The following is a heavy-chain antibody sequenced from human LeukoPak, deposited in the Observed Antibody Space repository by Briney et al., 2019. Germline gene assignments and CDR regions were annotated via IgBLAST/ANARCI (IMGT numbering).Heavy chain of an antibody. CDR1: GFTFSSYE. CDR2: ICSSGSTI. J-gene: IGHJ6*03. Sequence: GGALRLSCAASGFTFSSYEMNWVRQAPRKGLEWVSYICSSGSTIYYADSVKGRFTISRDNAKNSLYLQMNRLRAEDTAVYYCAREGTYDYVWGSYRAYYMDVWGKGTTVTVSS. CDR3: AREGTYDYVWGSYRAYYMDV. D-gene: IGHD3-16*02. V-gene: IGHV3-48*03.